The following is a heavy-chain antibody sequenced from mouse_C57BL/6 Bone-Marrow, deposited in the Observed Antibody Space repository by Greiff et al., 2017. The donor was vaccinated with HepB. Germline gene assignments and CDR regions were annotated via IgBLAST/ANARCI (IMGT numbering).Heavy chain of an antibody. CDR3: ARWTAQAAFDH. D-gene: IGHD3-2*02. V-gene: IGHV1-63*01. J-gene: IGHJ2*01. CDR2: IYPGGGYT. Sequence: QVQLKESGAELVRPGTSVKMSCKASGYTFTNYWIGWAKQRPGHGLEWIGDIYPGGGYTNYNEKFKGKATLTADKSSSTAYMQFSSLTSEDSAIYFRARWTAQAAFDHRGPGTTLPVSS. CDR1: GYTFTNYW.